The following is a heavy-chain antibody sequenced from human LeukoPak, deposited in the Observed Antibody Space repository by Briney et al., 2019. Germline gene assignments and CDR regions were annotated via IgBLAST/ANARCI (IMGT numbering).Heavy chain of an antibody. J-gene: IGHJ6*03. Sequence: ASVKVSCKASGGTFSSYAISWVRQAPGQGLEWMGGIIPIFGTANYAQKFQGRVTITADESTSTAYMELSSLRSEDTAVYYCARDGPYYYGSGSYYSLYYYYYMDVWGKGTTVTISS. CDR3: ARDGPYYYGSGSYYSLYYYYYMDV. V-gene: IGHV1-69*13. CDR2: IIPIFGTA. CDR1: GGTFSSYA. D-gene: IGHD3-10*01.